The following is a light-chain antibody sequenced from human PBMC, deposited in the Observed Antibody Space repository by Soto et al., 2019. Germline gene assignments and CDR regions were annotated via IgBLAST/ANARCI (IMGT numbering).Light chain of an antibody. V-gene: IGKV3-20*01. Sequence: EIVLTQSPGTLSLSPGERVTLSCRASQSVSSNFLAWYQQKPGQAPRLLIYGASNRAAGIPDRFSGSGSGTDFTLTINGLEAEDFAVYFCQQYGGMWTFGQGTKVDI. CDR3: QQYGGMWT. CDR1: QSVSSNF. J-gene: IGKJ1*01. CDR2: GAS.